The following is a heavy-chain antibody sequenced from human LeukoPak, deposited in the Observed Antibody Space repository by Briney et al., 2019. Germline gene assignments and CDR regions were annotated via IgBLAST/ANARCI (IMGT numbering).Heavy chain of an antibody. CDR1: GFTFSSYS. J-gene: IGHJ3*02. D-gene: IGHD5-18*01. Sequence: GGSLRLSCAASGFTFSSYSMNWVRQAPGKGLEWVSSISSSSSYIYYADSVKGRFTISRDNAKNSLYLQMNSLRAEDTAVYYCAGLGWETADAFDIWGQGTMVTVSS. V-gene: IGHV3-21*01. CDR3: AGLGWETADAFDI. CDR2: ISSSSSYI.